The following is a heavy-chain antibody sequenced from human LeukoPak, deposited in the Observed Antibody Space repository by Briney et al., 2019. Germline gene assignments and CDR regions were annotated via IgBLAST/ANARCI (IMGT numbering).Heavy chain of an antibody. Sequence: HPGGSLRLSCGASGFTFDDYAMHWVRQAPGKGLEWVSAISWNSANIGYADSVKGRFTISRDNAKNSVFLQMNSLRAEDSAVYYCARDPPSFQHWGQGTLVTVSS. V-gene: IGHV3-9*01. J-gene: IGHJ1*01. CDR2: ISWNSANI. CDR3: ARDPPSFQH. CDR1: GFTFDDYA.